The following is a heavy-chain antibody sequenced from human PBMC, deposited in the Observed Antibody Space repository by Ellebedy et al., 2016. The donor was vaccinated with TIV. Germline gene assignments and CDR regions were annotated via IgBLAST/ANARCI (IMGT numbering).Heavy chain of an antibody. Sequence: GESLKISCAASGFTFTQYWLHWVRQAPGKGPVWVSRINSDGSSTTYADSVKGRFTISRDNSQNTLYLQMNSLRAEDTAVYYCAKGRGGSSYSSLDVWGQGTTVTVSS. J-gene: IGHJ6*02. CDR3: AKGRGGSSYSSLDV. CDR2: INSDGSST. V-gene: IGHV3-74*01. CDR1: GFTFTQYW. D-gene: IGHD2-15*01.